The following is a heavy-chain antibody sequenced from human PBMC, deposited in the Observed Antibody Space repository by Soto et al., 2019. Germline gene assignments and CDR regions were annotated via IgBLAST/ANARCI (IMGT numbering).Heavy chain of an antibody. CDR1: GGSMISYY. Sequence: QVQLQESGPGLVKPSETLSLTCSVSGGSMISYYWSWLRQSPGKGLEWIGYIHHSGSTLYNPSLNNRATVSLDRSNNQFSLKLTSVTAADTAFYYCAREVRDSGGSFWDYWGQGTLVTVSS. J-gene: IGHJ4*02. V-gene: IGHV4-59*01. CDR3: AREVRDSGGSFWDY. D-gene: IGHD6-19*01. CDR2: IHHSGST.